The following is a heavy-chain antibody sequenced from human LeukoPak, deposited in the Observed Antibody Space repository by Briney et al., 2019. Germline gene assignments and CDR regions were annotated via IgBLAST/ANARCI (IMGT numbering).Heavy chain of an antibody. D-gene: IGHD2-15*01. CDR2: ISSSSSSTI. V-gene: IGHV3-48*04. CDR1: GFTFSSYS. Sequence: GGSLRLSCAASGFTFSSYSMNWVRQAPGKGLEWVSYISSSSSSTIYYADSVKGRFTISRDNAKNSLYLQMNSLRAEDMALYYCAKDIEGAFDIWGQGTMVTVSS. CDR3: AKDIEGAFDI. J-gene: IGHJ3*02.